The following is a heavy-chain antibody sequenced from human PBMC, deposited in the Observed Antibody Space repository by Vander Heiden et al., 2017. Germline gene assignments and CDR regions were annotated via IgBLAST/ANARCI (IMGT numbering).Heavy chain of an antibody. J-gene: IGHJ6*02. V-gene: IGHV3-53*01. CDR1: GFTVSSTA. Sequence: EVQLVESGGGLIQPGGSLRLACAASGFTVSSTAMSWGRKAPGKGLDGVSVIYSGGSTYYADAVKGRFTISRDNSKNTLYLQMNSLRAEDTAVYYCAREGPGDYYGMDVWGQGTTVTVSS. CDR2: IYSGGST. D-gene: IGHD2-2*01. CDR3: AREGPGDYYGMDV.